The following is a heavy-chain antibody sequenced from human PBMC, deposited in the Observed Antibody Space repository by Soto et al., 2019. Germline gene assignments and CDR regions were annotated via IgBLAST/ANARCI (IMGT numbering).Heavy chain of an antibody. CDR1: GFTFSSYA. J-gene: IGHJ6*03. D-gene: IGHD3-3*01. Sequence: GGSLRLSCAASGFTFSSYAMSWVRQAPGKGLEWVSAISGSGGSTYYADSVKGRFTISRDNSKNTLYLQMNSLRAEDTAVYYCAKDLWGGTIFGVVILEDYYYYMDVWGKWTTVTVSS. CDR2: ISGSGGST. V-gene: IGHV3-23*01. CDR3: AKDLWGGTIFGVVILEDYYYYMDV.